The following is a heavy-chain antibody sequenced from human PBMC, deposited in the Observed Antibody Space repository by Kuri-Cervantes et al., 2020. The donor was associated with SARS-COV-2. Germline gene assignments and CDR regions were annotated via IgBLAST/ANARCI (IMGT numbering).Heavy chain of an antibody. V-gene: IGHV4-34*01. CDR1: GGSFSGYY. Sequence: SETLSLTCAVYGGSFSGYYWSWIRQPPGKGLEWIGEINHSGSTNYNPSLKSRVTISVDTSKNQFSLKLSSATAADTAVYYCASFGGGGSDGGFDPWGQGTLVTVSS. CDR3: ASFGGGGSDGGFDP. D-gene: IGHD3-16*01. J-gene: IGHJ5*02. CDR2: INHSGST.